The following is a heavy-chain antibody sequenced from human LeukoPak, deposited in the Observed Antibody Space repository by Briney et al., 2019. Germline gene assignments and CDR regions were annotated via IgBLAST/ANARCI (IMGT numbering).Heavy chain of an antibody. J-gene: IGHJ4*02. CDR3: ARKGQLLYDHFDY. V-gene: IGHV4-59*01. D-gene: IGHD2-2*02. Sequence: PSETLSLTCTVSGGSISSYYWSWIRQPPGKGLEWIGYIYYSGSTNYNPSLKSRVTISVDTSKNQFSLKLSSVTAADTAVYYCARKGQLLYDHFDYWGQGTLVTVSS. CDR1: GGSISSYY. CDR2: IYYSGST.